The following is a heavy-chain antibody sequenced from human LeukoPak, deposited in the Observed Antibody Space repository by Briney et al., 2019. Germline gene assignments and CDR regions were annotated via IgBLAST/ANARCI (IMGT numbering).Heavy chain of an antibody. V-gene: IGHV4-59*08. Sequence: SETLSLTCTASGGSLSTYYWSWIRQSPGKGLEWIGSIYYSGSTNYNPSLKSRVTISVDTSKNQFSLELSSVTAADTAVYYCAVNLTKHTFDIWGQGTMVTVSS. CDR3: AVNLTKHTFDI. D-gene: IGHD1-1*01. J-gene: IGHJ3*02. CDR1: GGSLSTYY. CDR2: IYYSGST.